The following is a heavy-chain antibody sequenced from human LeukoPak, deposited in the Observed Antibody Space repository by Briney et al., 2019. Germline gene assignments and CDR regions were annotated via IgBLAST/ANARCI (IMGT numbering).Heavy chain of an antibody. CDR1: GGSISSSNHY. Sequence: SGTLSLTCTVSGGSISSSNHYWGSIRQPPGEGLEWIGSIHYSGSTNQNPSIKSRVTISVDTSKNQFSLKLTSVSAADTAVYYCARQNYDIVTGYSYYFGYWGQGTLVTVSS. D-gene: IGHD3-9*01. J-gene: IGHJ4*02. V-gene: IGHV4-39*01. CDR2: IHYSGST. CDR3: ARQNYDIVTGYSYYFGY.